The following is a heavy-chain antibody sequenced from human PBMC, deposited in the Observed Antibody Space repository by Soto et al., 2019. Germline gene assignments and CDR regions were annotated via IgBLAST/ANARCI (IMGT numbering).Heavy chain of an antibody. CDR1: GGSISSGGYY. J-gene: IGHJ5*02. V-gene: IGHV4-31*02. Sequence: VSGGSISSGGYYWSWIRQHPGKGLEWIGYIYYSGSTYYNPSLKSRVTISVDTSKNQFSLKLSSVTAADTAVYYCARDPGSYMVRGVIISGWFDPWGQGTLVTVSS. CDR3: ARDPGSYMVRGVIISGWFDP. D-gene: IGHD3-10*01. CDR2: IYYSGST.